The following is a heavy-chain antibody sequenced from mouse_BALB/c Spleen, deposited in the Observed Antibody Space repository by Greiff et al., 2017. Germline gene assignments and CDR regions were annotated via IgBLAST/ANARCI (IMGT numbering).Heavy chain of an antibody. J-gene: IGHJ3*01. CDR1: GDSITSGY. CDR2: ISYSGST. D-gene: IGHD2-4*01. CDR3: AADYDEGSWFAY. Sequence: EVKLMESGPSLVKPSQTLSLTCSVTGDSITSGYWNWIRKFPGNKLEYMGYISYSGSTYYNPSLKSRISITRDTSKNQYYLQLNSVTTEDTATYYCAADYDEGSWFAYWGQGTLVTVSA. V-gene: IGHV3-8*02.